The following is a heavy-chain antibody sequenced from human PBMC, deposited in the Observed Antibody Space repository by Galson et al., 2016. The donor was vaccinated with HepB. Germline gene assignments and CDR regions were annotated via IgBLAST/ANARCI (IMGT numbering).Heavy chain of an antibody. J-gene: IGHJ3*01. V-gene: IGHV4-39*01. D-gene: IGHD6-6*01. Sequence: SETLSLTCNASGGSIRGSPYYWGWIRQTPGKGLEWLGSIYHTGNTYYNPSLKTRVTIFVDTSKNQFSLKLNSVTAADTAVYYCSRPPSSIAAPSDAFDLWGRGTMVTVSS. CDR2: IYHTGNT. CDR3: SRPPSSIAAPSDAFDL. CDR1: GGSIRGSPYY.